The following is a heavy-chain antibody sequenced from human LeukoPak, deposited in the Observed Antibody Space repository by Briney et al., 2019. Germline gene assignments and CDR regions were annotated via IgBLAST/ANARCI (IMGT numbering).Heavy chain of an antibody. V-gene: IGHV3-53*01. CDR1: GFTVSSNY. CDR2: IYSGGST. J-gene: IGHJ4*02. CDR3: AKQLGYCSDGSCYFPY. D-gene: IGHD2-15*01. Sequence: PGGSLRLSCAASGFTVSSNYMSWVRQAPGKGLEWVSVIYSGGSTYYADSVKGRFTISRDNSKNTLYLQINSLRAEDTAVYYCAKQLGYCSDGSCYFPYWGQGTLVTVSS.